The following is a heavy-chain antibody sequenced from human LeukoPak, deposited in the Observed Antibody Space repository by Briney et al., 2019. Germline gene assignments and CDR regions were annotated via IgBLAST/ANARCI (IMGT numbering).Heavy chain of an antibody. Sequence: PGGSLRLSCAASGFTLSSYAMNWVRQAPGKGLEWVSAIGGRDRRTYYADSVKGRFTISRDNVKNTLSLQMNSLRGEDTAVYYCAKRYDSGGYYYMDVWGKGTTVTVSS. CDR2: IGGRDRRT. CDR1: GFTLSSYA. J-gene: IGHJ6*03. D-gene: IGHD3-10*01. CDR3: AKRYDSGGYYYMDV. V-gene: IGHV3-23*01.